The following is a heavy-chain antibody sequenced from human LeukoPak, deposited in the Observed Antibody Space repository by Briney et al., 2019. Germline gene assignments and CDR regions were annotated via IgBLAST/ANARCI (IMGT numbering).Heavy chain of an antibody. J-gene: IGHJ3*02. CDR2: MNPNSGNT. Sequence: ASVKVSCKASGYTFTSYDINWVRQATGQGLEWMGWMNPNSGNTGYAQKFQGRVTMTRNTSISTAYMELSSLRSEDTAVYYCATQRHDFWSGYYKGAFDIWGQGTMVTVSS. D-gene: IGHD3-3*01. CDR3: ATQRHDFWSGYYKGAFDI. V-gene: IGHV1-8*01. CDR1: GYTFTSYD.